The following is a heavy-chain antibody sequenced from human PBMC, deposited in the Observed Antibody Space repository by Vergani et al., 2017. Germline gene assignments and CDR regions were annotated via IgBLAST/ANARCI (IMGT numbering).Heavy chain of an antibody. J-gene: IGHJ5*02. CDR3: ARPHYCGSGSYWWFDP. Sequence: QLQLQESGPGLVKPSETLSLTCTVSGGSISSSSYYWGWIRQPPGKGLEWIGSIYYSGSTDYNPSLKSRVTISVDTSKNQFSLKLSSVTAADTAVYYCARPHYCGSGSYWWFDPWGQGTLVTVSS. CDR1: GGSISSSSYY. D-gene: IGHD3-10*01. V-gene: IGHV4-39*01. CDR2: IYYSGST.